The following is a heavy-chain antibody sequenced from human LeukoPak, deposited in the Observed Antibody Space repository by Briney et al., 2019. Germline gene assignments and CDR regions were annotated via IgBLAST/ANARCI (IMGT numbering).Heavy chain of an antibody. J-gene: IGHJ6*03. CDR3: AGDRYSSSSYYYYMDV. Sequence: SVKLSCNASGGTFSSYATSWVRQAPGQGLGWMGRIIPIFGTANYAQKFQGRVKTTTDESTRTAYMELSSLRSEDTGVYYCAGDRYSSSSYYYYMDVWGKGPTVTVSS. CDR1: GGTFSSYA. D-gene: IGHD6-6*01. CDR2: IIPIFGTA. V-gene: IGHV1-69*05.